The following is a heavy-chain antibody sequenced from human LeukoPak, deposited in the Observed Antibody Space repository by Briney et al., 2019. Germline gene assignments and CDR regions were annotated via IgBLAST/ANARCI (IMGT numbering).Heavy chain of an antibody. CDR3: ARSRSVSGFDYAY. CDR1: GFTFSSFA. J-gene: IGHJ4*02. V-gene: IGHV3-30-3*01. Sequence: GGSLRLSCAASGFTFSSFAMHWVRQAPGKGLEWVAVISYDGSNKYYADSVEGRFTISRDNSKNTLYLQMNSLRAEDTAVYYCARSRSVSGFDYAYWGQGTLVTVSS. D-gene: IGHD5-12*01. CDR2: ISYDGSNK.